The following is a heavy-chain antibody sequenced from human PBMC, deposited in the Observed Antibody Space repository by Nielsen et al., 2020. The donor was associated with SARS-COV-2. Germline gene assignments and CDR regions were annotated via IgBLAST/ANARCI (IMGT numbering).Heavy chain of an antibody. J-gene: IGHJ6*02. CDR1: GFPFTSYP. CDR2: ISDDGSKK. V-gene: IGHV3-30*04. Sequence: GESLKISCAASGFPFTSYPIHWVRQAPGKGLEWVAVISDDGSKKYYADSVRGRFTISRDGSDDTVHLQMDSLRVGDTAIYYCAKESQYSGYDLYYYSYYGMDVWGQGATVTVSS. CDR3: AKESQYSGYDLYYYSYYGMDV. D-gene: IGHD5-12*01.